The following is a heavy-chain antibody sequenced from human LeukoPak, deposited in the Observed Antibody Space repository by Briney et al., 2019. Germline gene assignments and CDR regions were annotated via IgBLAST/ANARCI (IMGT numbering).Heavy chain of an antibody. D-gene: IGHD4-23*01. CDR2: IHPNSGKT. CDR1: GYTFRSYE. CDR3: ARGHYGGNRYFDI. J-gene: IGHJ4*02. Sequence: ASVKVSCKASGYTFRSYEINWVRQAPGQGLEWVGWIHPNSGKTGYAQKFQGRVTMTRGTSTETAFMEPSSLKFDDTAIFYCARGHYGGNRYFDIWGQGTLVTVSS. V-gene: IGHV1-8*01.